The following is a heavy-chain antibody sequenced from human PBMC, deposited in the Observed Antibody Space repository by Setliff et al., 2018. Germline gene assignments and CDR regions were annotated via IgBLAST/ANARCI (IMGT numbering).Heavy chain of an antibody. D-gene: IGHD1-1*01. J-gene: IGHJ4*02. V-gene: IGHV4-38-2*01. CDR2: IYYSGTT. Sequence: SETLSLTCAVSDFSVSSVYYWGWIRQPPGKGLEWIGYIYYSGTTYYNPSLKSRVTISLDTSKNQFSLNLRSVTAADTAVYYCARTGTYRYFDYWGQGALVTVSS. CDR1: DFSVSSVYY. CDR3: ARTGTYRYFDY.